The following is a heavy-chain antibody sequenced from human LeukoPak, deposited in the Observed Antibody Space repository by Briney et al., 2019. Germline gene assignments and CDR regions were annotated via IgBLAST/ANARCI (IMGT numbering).Heavy chain of an antibody. D-gene: IGHD3-22*01. Sequence: GGSLRLSCAASGFTFSSYEMNWVRQAPGKGLEWVSYITSSGSTVYYSDSAKGRFTISRDNAKNTLYLQMNSLRAEDTAVYYCARDLSYYYDSSGYSGFDYWGQGTLVTVSS. CDR1: GFTFSSYE. CDR3: ARDLSYYYDSSGYSGFDY. V-gene: IGHV3-48*03. J-gene: IGHJ4*02. CDR2: ITSSGSTV.